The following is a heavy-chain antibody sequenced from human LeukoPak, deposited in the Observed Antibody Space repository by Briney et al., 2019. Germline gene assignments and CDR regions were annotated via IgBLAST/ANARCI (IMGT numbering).Heavy chain of an antibody. CDR3: ARGPEYYYDSSGYYYY. J-gene: IGHJ4*02. CDR2: INPNSGGT. D-gene: IGHD3-22*01. Sequence: GASVKVSCKASGYTFTSYDINWVRQAPGQGLEWMGWINPNSGGTNYAQKFQGRVTMTRDTSISTAYMELSRLRSDDTAVYYCARGPEYYYDSSGYYYYWGQGTLVTVSS. V-gene: IGHV1-2*02. CDR1: GYTFTSYD.